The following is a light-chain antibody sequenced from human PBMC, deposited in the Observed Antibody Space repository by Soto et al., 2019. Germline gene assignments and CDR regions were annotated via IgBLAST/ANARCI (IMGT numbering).Light chain of an antibody. CDR1: QSVSSSS. V-gene: IGKV3-20*01. CDR3: QQYGSLPFT. J-gene: IGKJ4*01. CDR2: GAS. Sequence: EIVLTQSPGTLSLSPGERATLSCRASQSVSSSSLAWYQQKPGQAPRLLIYGASSRATGIPDRFSGSGSGTDFTLTISRLEPEDFAVYYCQQYGSLPFTFGGGTKVEIK.